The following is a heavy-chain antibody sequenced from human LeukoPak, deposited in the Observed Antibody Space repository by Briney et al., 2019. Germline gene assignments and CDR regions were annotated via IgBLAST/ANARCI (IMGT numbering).Heavy chain of an antibody. CDR3: ARTYKSGWTGDFDY. CDR1: GGSMSSSGHY. J-gene: IGHJ4*02. V-gene: IGHV4-39*01. CDR2: IYYSGST. D-gene: IGHD6-19*01. Sequence: SETLSLTCTVSGGSMSSSGHYWGWIRQPPGKGLEWIGSIYYSGSTFYTPSLKSRVTISVDTSNNQFSLKLSSVTAADTAVYHCARTYKSGWTGDFDYWGQGTLDTVSS.